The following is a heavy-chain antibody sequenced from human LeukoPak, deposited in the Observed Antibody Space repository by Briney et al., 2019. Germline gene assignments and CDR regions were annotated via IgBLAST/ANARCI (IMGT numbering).Heavy chain of an antibody. CDR2: INHSGST. D-gene: IGHD6-13*01. J-gene: IGHJ4*02. CDR1: GGSFSGYY. CDR3: ARHLRAFSIAAAGFDY. Sequence: SETLSLTCAVYGGSFSGYYWSWIRQPPGKGLEWIGEINHSGSTNYNPSLKSRVTISVDTSKNQFSLKLSSETAADTAVYYCARHLRAFSIAAAGFDYWGQGTLVTVSS. V-gene: IGHV4-34*01.